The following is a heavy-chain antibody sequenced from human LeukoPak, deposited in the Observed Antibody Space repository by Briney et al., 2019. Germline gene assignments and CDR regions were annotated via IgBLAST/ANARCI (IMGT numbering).Heavy chain of an antibody. CDR3: AFIAFGSSGWYYFDY. Sequence: GGSLRLSCAASGFTFSRYWMSWVRQAPGKGLEWVANIKQDGSEKNYVDSVKGRFTISRDNAKNSVYLQMNSLRAEDTAVYYCAFIAFGSSGWYYFDYWGQGTLVTVSS. CDR1: GFTFSRYW. D-gene: IGHD6-19*01. CDR2: IKQDGSEK. J-gene: IGHJ4*02. V-gene: IGHV3-7*01.